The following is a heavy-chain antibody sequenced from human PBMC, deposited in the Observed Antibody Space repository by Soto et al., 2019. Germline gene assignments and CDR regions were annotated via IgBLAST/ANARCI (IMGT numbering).Heavy chain of an antibody. CDR3: ARGPKDYYDNSGNQLLDY. J-gene: IGHJ4*01. D-gene: IGHD3-22*01. CDR2: ISTYNGNT. V-gene: IGHV1-18*01. CDR1: GYTFTTYG. Sequence: QVQLLQSGAEVKKPGASVKVSCKASGYTFTTYGMSWVRQAPGQGLDWMGWISTYNGNTKYAERIQGSVTITTDTTTSTAFMELRSLRSDDTSVDYCARGPKDYYDNSGNQLLDYWGHVTLVT.